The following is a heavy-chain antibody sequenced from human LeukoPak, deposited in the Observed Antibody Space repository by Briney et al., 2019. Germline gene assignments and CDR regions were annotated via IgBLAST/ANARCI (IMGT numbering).Heavy chain of an antibody. V-gene: IGHV1-8*01. CDR3: ARVTPPHDYDSGGAFDI. Sequence: GASVKVSCKASGYTFTSYDINWVRQATGQGLEWMGWMNPNSGNTGYAQKFQGRVTITADESTSTAYMELSSLRSEDTAVYYCARVTPPHDYDSGGAFDIWGQGTMVTVSS. D-gene: IGHD3-22*01. CDR1: GYTFTSYD. J-gene: IGHJ3*02. CDR2: MNPNSGNT.